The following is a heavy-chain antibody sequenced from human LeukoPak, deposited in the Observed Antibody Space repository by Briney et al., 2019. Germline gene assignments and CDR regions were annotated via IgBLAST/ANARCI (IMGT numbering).Heavy chain of an antibody. CDR1: GGSFSGYY. Sequence: PSETLSLTCAVYGGSFSGYYWSWILQPPGKGLEWLGEINHSGSTNYNPSLKSRVTISVDTSKNQFSLKLSSVTAADTAVYYCARRRVIGYYGSGSPQDWFDPWGQGTLVTVSS. D-gene: IGHD3-10*01. CDR3: ARRRVIGYYGSGSPQDWFDP. V-gene: IGHV4-34*01. J-gene: IGHJ5*02. CDR2: INHSGST.